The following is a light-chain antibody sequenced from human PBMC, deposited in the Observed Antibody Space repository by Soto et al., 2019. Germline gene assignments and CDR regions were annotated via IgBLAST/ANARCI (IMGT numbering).Light chain of an antibody. J-gene: IGKJ1*01. Sequence: EIVMTQSPATLSVSPGERATLSCRASQSVSSNLAWYQQKPGQAPRLLIYDASKRATGIPARFSGSGFGTDFTLTISSLQSEDFAEYHCQQYNNWPQTFGQGTKVDIK. CDR2: DAS. CDR3: QQYNNWPQT. CDR1: QSVSSN. V-gene: IGKV3D-15*01.